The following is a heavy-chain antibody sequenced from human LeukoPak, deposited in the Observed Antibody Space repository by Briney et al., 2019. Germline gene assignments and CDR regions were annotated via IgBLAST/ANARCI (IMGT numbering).Heavy chain of an antibody. CDR1: GGSISSSNW. V-gene: IGHV4-4*02. Sequence: SETLSLTCAVSGGSISSSNWWSWVRQPPGKGLEWIGEIYHSGSTYYNPSLKSRVTISVDKSKNQFSLKVNSVTAADTAVYYCARDRGGSYEEYFDLWGRGTLVTVSS. CDR2: IYHSGST. J-gene: IGHJ2*01. CDR3: ARDRGGSYEEYFDL. D-gene: IGHD1-26*01.